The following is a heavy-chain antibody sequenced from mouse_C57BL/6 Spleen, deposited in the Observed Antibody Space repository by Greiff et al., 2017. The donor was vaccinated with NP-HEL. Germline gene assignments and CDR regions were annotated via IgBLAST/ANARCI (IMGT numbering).Heavy chain of an antibody. CDR3: ARDYGSSYGAS. J-gene: IGHJ3*01. CDR2: IDPSDSST. D-gene: IGHD1-1*01. CDR1: GYTFTSYW. Sequence: QVQLQQSGAELVKPGASVKLSCKASGYTFTSYWMQWVKQRPGQGLEWIGEIDPSDSSTNYNQKFKGKATLTVDTSSSTAYMQLSSLTSEDSAVYYCARDYGSSYGASWGQGTLVPVSA. V-gene: IGHV1-50*01.